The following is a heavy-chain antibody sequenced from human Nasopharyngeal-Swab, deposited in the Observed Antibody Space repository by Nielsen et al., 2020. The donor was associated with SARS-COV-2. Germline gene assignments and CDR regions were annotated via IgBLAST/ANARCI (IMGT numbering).Heavy chain of an antibody. V-gene: IGHV3-21*01. CDR1: GFTFSSYS. CDR2: ISSSSSYI. CDR3: ARDYPYSSSWYPYYYYYYMDV. J-gene: IGHJ6*03. Sequence: GESLKVSCAASGFTFSSYSMNWVRQAPGKGLEWVSSISSSSSYIYYADSVKSRFTISRDNAKNSLYLQMNSLRAEDTAVYYCARDYPYSSSWYPYYYYYYMDVWGKGTTVTVSS. D-gene: IGHD6-13*01.